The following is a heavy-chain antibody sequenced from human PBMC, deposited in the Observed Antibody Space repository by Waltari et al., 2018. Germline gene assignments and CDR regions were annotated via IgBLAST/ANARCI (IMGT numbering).Heavy chain of an antibody. CDR3: AREAHGIAARPFDY. J-gene: IGHJ4*02. V-gene: IGHV4-4*07. CDR1: GGSISSYY. Sequence: QVQLQESGPGLVKPSETLSLTCTVSGGSISSYYWSWIRQPAGKGLEWIGRIYTSGRTNYNPSLKSRVTMSVDTSKNQFSLKLSSVTAADTAVYYWAREAHGIAARPFDYWGQGTLVTVSS. D-gene: IGHD6-6*01. CDR2: IYTSGRT.